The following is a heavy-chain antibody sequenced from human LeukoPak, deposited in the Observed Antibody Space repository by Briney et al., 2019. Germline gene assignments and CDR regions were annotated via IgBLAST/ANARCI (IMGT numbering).Heavy chain of an antibody. Sequence: GASVKVSCKASGYTFTGYYMHWVRQAPGQGLEWMGSINPNSGGTNYAQKFQGWVTMTRDTSISTAYMGLSRLRSDDTAVYYCARELYSSGSNHDAFDIWGQGTMVTVSS. V-gene: IGHV1-2*04. CDR1: GYTFTGYY. D-gene: IGHD6-19*01. CDR2: INPNSGGT. CDR3: ARELYSSGSNHDAFDI. J-gene: IGHJ3*02.